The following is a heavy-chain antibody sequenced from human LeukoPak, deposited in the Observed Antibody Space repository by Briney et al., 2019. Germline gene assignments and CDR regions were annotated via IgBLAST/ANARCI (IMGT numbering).Heavy chain of an antibody. V-gene: IGHV4-34*01. CDR1: GGSFSGYY. CDR2: INHSGST. D-gene: IGHD2-15*01. CDR3: ARRWSGGGSSQNWFDP. J-gene: IGHJ5*02. Sequence: PSETLSLTCAVYGGSFSGYYWSWIRQPPGKGLEWIGEINHSGSTNYNPSLKSRVTISVDTSKNQFSLKLSSVTAADTAVYYCARRWSGGGSSQNWFDPWGQGTLVTVSS.